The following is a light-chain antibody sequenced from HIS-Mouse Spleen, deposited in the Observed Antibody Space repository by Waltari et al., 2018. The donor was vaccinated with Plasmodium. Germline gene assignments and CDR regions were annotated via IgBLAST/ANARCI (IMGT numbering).Light chain of an antibody. CDR3: QSADSSGTYVV. V-gene: IGLV3-25*03. Sequence: SYELTQPPSVSVSPGQTDRITCSGDALPKQYASLYQQKPGQAPVLVIYKDSERPSGIPERFSGSSSGTTVTLTISGVQAEDEADYYCQSADSSGTYVVFGGGTKLTVL. CDR1: ALPKQY. CDR2: KDS. J-gene: IGLJ2*01.